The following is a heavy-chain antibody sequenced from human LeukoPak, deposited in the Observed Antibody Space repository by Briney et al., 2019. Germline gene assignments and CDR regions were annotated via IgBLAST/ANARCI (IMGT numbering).Heavy chain of an antibody. CDR2: ISSSGSTI. V-gene: IGHV3-11*01. Sequence: PGGSLRLSCAASGFTFSDYYMSWIRQAPGKGLEWVSYISSSGSTIYYADSVKGRFTISRDNAKHSLYLQMNSLRAEDTAVYYCARRARVAARRGGEDYWGQGTLVTVSS. CDR1: GFTFSDYY. CDR3: ARRARVAARRGGEDY. D-gene: IGHD6-6*01. J-gene: IGHJ4*02.